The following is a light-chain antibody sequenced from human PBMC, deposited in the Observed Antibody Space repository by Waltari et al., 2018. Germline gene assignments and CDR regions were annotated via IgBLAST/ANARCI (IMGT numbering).Light chain of an antibody. J-gene: IGLJ1*01. CDR2: EVG. CDR1: SSDVGRYNY. CDR3: CAYTGRRILPYV. Sequence: QSALTQPASVSGSPGQSITISCTGSSSDVGRYNYVSWYQEHPDNAPKLILYEVGSRPSGVSDRFPGSKSGNTASLTIAGLQAEDEADYYCCAYTGRRILPYVFGTGTKVTVL. V-gene: IGLV2-14*01.